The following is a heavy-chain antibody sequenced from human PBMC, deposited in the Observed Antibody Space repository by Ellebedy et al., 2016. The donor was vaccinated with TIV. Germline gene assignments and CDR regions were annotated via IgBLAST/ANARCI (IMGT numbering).Heavy chain of an antibody. Sequence: PGGSLRLSCVASGFSFTTYWMHWVRQAPGKGLLWVSRINVDGTTINYADSVKRRFTTSRDDAKNTVYLQMNSLRAEDSAVYHCTRDLVGATSDFWGQGALVTVST. CDR1: GFSFTTYW. D-gene: IGHD1-26*01. CDR2: INVDGTTI. V-gene: IGHV3-74*01. CDR3: TRDLVGATSDF. J-gene: IGHJ4*02.